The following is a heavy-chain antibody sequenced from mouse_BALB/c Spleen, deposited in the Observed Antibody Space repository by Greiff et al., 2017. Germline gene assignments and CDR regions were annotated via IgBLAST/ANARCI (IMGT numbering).Heavy chain of an antibody. CDR3: NGAPSTVVGNYAMDY. CDR1: GFNIKDYY. CDR2: IDPENGDT. Sequence: EVQLQQSGAELVRSGASVKLSCTASGFNIKDYYMHWVKQRPEQGLEWIGWIDPENGDTEYAPKFQGKATMTADTSSNTAYLQLSSLTSEDTAVYYCNGAPSTVVGNYAMDYWGQGTSVTVSS. D-gene: IGHD1-1*01. J-gene: IGHJ4*01. V-gene: IGHV14-4*02.